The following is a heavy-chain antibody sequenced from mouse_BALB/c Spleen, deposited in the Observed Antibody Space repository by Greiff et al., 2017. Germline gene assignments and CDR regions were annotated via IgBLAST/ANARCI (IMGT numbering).Heavy chain of an antibody. Sequence: EVKLVESGGGLVKPGGSLKLSCAASGFTFSSYAMSWVRQSPEKRLEWVAEISSGGSYTYYPDTVTGRFTISRDNAKNTLYLEMSSLRSEDTAMYYCARRIYYDYDAWFAYWGQGTLVTVSA. CDR1: GFTFSSYA. CDR3: ARRIYYDYDAWFAY. V-gene: IGHV5-9-4*01. D-gene: IGHD2-4*01. CDR2: ISSGGSYT. J-gene: IGHJ3*01.